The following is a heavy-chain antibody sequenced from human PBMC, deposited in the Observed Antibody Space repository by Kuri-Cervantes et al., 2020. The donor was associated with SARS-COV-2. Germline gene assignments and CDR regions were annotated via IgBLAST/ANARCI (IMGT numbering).Heavy chain of an antibody. V-gene: IGHV3-15*01. Sequence: GGSLRPACAASGFTFSNPWMSWVRQAPGKGLEWVGRIKKKINGGTTNYAAPEKGRFTISRNDSKTTLYLQMSSLKTEDTAVYYSTTDRLLDTGTFDYWGQGTLVTVSS. CDR2: IKKKINGGTT. J-gene: IGHJ4*02. D-gene: IGHD5-18*01. CDR3: TTDRLLDTGTFDY. CDR1: GFTFSNPW.